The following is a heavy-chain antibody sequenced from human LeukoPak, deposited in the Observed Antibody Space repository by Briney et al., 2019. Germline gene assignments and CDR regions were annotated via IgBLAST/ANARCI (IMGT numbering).Heavy chain of an antibody. D-gene: IGHD4-11*01. V-gene: IGHV1-2*02. CDR3: ARVPATVTTLNWFDP. CDR2: INPNSGGT. CDR1: GYTFTGYY. Sequence: ASVKVSCKASGYTFTGYYMHWVRQAPGQGLEWMGWINPNSGGTNYAQKFQGRVTMTRDTSISTAYMELSRLRSDDTAVYYCARVPATVTTLNWFDPWGQGTLVTVSS. J-gene: IGHJ5*02.